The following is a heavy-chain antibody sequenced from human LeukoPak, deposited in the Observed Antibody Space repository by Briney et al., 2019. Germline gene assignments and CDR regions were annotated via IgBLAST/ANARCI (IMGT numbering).Heavy chain of an antibody. Sequence: GGSLRLSSAASGFTFCSYSMNWVRQAPGKGLEWVSSISSTSSYIYYADPVKGRFTISRDNAKNSLYLQMNSLRAEDTAVYYCARADANIVVVPAAPKYYYYYGMDVWGQGTTVTVSS. V-gene: IGHV3-21*01. CDR3: ARADANIVVVPAAPKYYYYYGMDV. D-gene: IGHD2-2*01. CDR2: ISSTSSYI. CDR1: GFTFCSYS. J-gene: IGHJ6*02.